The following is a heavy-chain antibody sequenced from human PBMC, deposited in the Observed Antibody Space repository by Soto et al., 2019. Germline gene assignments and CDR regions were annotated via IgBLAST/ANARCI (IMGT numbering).Heavy chain of an antibody. Sequence: PGGSLRLSCAASGFTFSSYAMHWVRQAPGKGLEWVAVISYDGSNTYYADSVKGRFTISRDNSKNTLYLQMNSLRAEATAVYYCARCLTVAGTMGLDYWGQGTLVTVSS. V-gene: IGHV3-30-3*01. CDR3: ARCLTVAGTMGLDY. CDR1: GFTFSSYA. D-gene: IGHD6-19*01. J-gene: IGHJ4*02. CDR2: ISYDGSNT.